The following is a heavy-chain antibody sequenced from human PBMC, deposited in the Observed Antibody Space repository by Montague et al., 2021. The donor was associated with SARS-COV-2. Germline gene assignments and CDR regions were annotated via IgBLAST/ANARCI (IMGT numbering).Heavy chain of an antibody. Sequence: SKTLSLTCTVSGGSISSSIYYWGWIRQPPGKGLEWIGGIYYSGITYYNPSLKSRVTISVDTSKNQFSLKLSSVTAADTAVYYCARVGRQQLVRLSGMDVWGQGTTVTVSS. CDR2: IYYSGIT. V-gene: IGHV4-39*07. CDR1: GGSISSSIYY. J-gene: IGHJ6*02. D-gene: IGHD6-13*01. CDR3: ARVGRQQLVRLSGMDV.